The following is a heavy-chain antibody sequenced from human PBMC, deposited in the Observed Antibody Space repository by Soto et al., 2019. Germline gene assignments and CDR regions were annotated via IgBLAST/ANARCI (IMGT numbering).Heavy chain of an antibody. CDR1: GDSISSYC. CDR3: ARGSRLSGYNSSWYWFDP. Sequence: QVQLQESGPGLVKPSETLSLTCTVSGDSISSYCWNWIRQSPGKGLEWIGYIYYSGSTDHNPSLTSRVTMSVDTSKHQLSLKLRSVTAADTATYYCARGSRLSGYNSSWYWFDPWGQGTLVTVSS. V-gene: IGHV4-59*01. J-gene: IGHJ5*02. D-gene: IGHD6-13*01. CDR2: IYYSGST.